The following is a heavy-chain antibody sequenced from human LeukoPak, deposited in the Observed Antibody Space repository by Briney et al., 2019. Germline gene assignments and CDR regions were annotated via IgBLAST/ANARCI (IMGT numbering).Heavy chain of an antibody. Sequence: SVTLSLTCTVSGGSISSGDYYWSWIRQPPGKGLEWIGYIYRSGTTYSNPSLRSRASLSVDTSKNQFSLKLNSVTAADTAVYFCARHHPNVDYEDCWGQGTLVTVSS. V-gene: IGHV4-30-4*01. J-gene: IGHJ4*02. D-gene: IGHD4-17*01. CDR3: ARHHPNVDYEDC. CDR2: IYRSGTT. CDR1: GGSISSGDYY.